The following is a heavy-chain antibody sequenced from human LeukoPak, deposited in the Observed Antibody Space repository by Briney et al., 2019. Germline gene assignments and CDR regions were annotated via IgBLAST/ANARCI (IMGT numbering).Heavy chain of an antibody. J-gene: IGHJ4*02. Sequence: SETLSLTCAVYGGSFSGYYWSWIRQPPGKGLEWIGEINHSGSTNYNPSLKSRVTISVDTSKNQFSLKLSSVTAADTAAYYCARGRRQWRFDYWGQGTLVTVSS. D-gene: IGHD6-19*01. V-gene: IGHV4-34*01. CDR2: INHSGST. CDR3: ARGRRQWRFDY. CDR1: GGSFSGYY.